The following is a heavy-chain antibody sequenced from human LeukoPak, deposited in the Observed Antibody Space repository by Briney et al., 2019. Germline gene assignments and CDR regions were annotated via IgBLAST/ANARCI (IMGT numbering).Heavy chain of an antibody. V-gene: IGHV3-30-3*01. CDR2: ISFEGTNK. CDR3: ARDSGYYDILTGAPIYYYYGMDV. Sequence: PGGSLRLSCAASGFTFSSYAIHWIRQAPGKGLEWVAVISFEGTNKYYADSVKGRFTISRDISKNTVFLQMNSLTAEDTAVYHCARDSGYYDILTGAPIYYYYGMDVWGQGTTVTVSS. CDR1: GFTFSSYA. J-gene: IGHJ6*02. D-gene: IGHD3-9*01.